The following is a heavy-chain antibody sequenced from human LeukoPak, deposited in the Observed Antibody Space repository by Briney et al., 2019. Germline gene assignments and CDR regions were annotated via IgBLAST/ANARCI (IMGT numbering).Heavy chain of an antibody. CDR3: ARYWMVRGVMRNWFDP. CDR2: IYYSGST. J-gene: IGHJ5*02. CDR1: GGSISSSSYY. V-gene: IGHV4-39*01. D-gene: IGHD3-10*01. Sequence: PSETLSLTCTVSGGSISSSSYYWGWIRQPPGKGLEWIGSIYYSGSTYYNPSLKSRVTISVDTSKNQFSLKLSSVTAADTAVYYCARYWMVRGVMRNWFDPWGQGTLVTVSS.